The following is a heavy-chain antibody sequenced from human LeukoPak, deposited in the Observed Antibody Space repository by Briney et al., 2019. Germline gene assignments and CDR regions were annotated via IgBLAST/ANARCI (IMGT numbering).Heavy chain of an antibody. CDR2: IIPILGIA. CDR1: GGTFSSYA. V-gene: IGHV1-69*04. D-gene: IGHD5-12*01. CDR3: ARRIGERFSAHEYFDS. Sequence: SVKVSCKASGGTFSSYAISWVRQAPGQGLEWMGRIIPILGIANYAQKFQGRVTITADKSTSTAYMEVSGLRSEDTAVYYCARRIGERFSAHEYFDSWGQGTQVTVSS. J-gene: IGHJ4*02.